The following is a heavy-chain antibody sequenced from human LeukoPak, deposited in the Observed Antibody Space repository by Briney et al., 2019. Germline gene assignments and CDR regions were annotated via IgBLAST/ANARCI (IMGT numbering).Heavy chain of an antibody. CDR2: IYTDGST. D-gene: IGHD3-10*01. CDR3: ARGGAYYYGSGSYRAFYSFDY. CDR1: GGSVSRGYYY. J-gene: IGHJ4*02. V-gene: IGHV4-61*02. Sequence: PSETLSLTCTVSGGSVSRGYYYWSWIRQPAGERLEWIGRIYTDGSTYYNPSLKSRVTISLDTSKNHFSLKLTSVTAADTAVYYCARGGAYYYGSGSYRAFYSFDYWGQGTLVTVSS.